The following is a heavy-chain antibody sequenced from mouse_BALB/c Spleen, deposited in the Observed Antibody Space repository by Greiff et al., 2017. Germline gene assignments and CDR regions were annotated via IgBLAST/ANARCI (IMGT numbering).Heavy chain of an antibody. Sequence: EVKLMGSGGGLVQPGGSRKLSCAASGFTFSSFGMHWVRQAPEKGLEWVAYISSGSSTIYYADTVKGRFTISRDNPKNTLFLQMTSLRSEDTAMYYCARETGVHFDYWGQGTTLTVSS. CDR3: ARETGVHFDY. V-gene: IGHV5-17*02. CDR1: GFTFSSFG. D-gene: IGHD4-1*01. J-gene: IGHJ2*01. CDR2: ISSGSSTI.